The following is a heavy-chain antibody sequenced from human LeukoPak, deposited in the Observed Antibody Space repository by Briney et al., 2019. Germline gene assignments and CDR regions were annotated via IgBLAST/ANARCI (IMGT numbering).Heavy chain of an antibody. D-gene: IGHD6-13*01. CDR3: ARERGRGDSPSVLDS. V-gene: IGHV3-23*01. Sequence: GGTLRLSCAASGFTFTSFGMSWVRQAPGKGLEWVSTISGSGGSTYYADSVKGRFTISRDNSKNTLYLQMNSLRAEDSAVYYCARERGRGDSPSVLDSWGQGTLVTVSP. J-gene: IGHJ5*01. CDR2: ISGSGGST. CDR1: GFTFTSFG.